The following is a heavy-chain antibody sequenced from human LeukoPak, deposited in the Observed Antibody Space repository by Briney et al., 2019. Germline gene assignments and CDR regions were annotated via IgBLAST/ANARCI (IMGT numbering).Heavy chain of an antibody. CDR3: AREEYYYDSSGYYY. Sequence: ETLSHTCAVYGGSFSGYYWSWIRQPAGKGLEWIGRIYTSGSTNYNPSLKSRVTISVDTSKNQFSLKLSSVTAADTAVYYCAREEYYYDSSGYYYWGQGTLVTVSS. CDR2: IYTSGST. V-gene: IGHV4-4*07. J-gene: IGHJ4*02. D-gene: IGHD3-22*01. CDR1: GGSFSGYY.